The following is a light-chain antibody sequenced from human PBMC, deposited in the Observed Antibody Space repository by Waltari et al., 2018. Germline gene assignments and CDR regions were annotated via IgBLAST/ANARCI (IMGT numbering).Light chain of an antibody. V-gene: IGLV2-11*01. J-gene: IGLJ3*02. CDR2: DVY. CDR3: CAYAYTYWV. Sequence: SALTQSRSVSGSPGQSVTISCTGTSSDVGGYDYVSWYQQHPGKAPKLVIYDVYKRPSGVPDRFSASKSGNTASLTISGLQADDEADYYCCAYAYTYWVFGGGTKVTVL. CDR1: SSDVGGYDY.